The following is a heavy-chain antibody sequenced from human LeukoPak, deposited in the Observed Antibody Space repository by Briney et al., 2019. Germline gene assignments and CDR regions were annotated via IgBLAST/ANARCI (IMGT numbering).Heavy chain of an antibody. D-gene: IGHD3-16*01. Sequence: GGSLRLSCAASGFTFSSYCMHWVRQAPGKGLVWVSRINSDGSSTSYADSVKGRFTISRDNAKNTLYLQMNSLRAEDTAVYYCARVGGSYGPFDYWGQGTLVTVSS. V-gene: IGHV3-74*01. CDR1: GFTFSSYC. CDR2: INSDGSST. CDR3: ARVGGSYGPFDY. J-gene: IGHJ4*02.